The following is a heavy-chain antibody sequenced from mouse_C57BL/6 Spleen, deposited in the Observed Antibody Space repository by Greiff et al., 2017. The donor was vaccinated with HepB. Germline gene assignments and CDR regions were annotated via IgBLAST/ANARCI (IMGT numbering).Heavy chain of an antibody. Sequence: EVKLLESGGDLVKPGGSLKLSCAASGFTFSSYGMSWVRQTPDKRLEWVATISSGGSYTYYPDSVKGRFTISRDNAKNTLYLQMSSLKSEDTAMYYCARGGYYDGFAYWGQGTLVTVSA. CDR3: ARGGYYDGFAY. D-gene: IGHD2-3*01. CDR1: GFTFSSYG. V-gene: IGHV5-6*01. CDR2: ISSGGSYT. J-gene: IGHJ3*01.